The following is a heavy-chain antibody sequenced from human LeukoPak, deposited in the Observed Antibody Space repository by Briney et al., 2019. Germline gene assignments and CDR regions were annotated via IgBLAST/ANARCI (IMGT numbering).Heavy chain of an antibody. CDR1: GGSISSNSYY. V-gene: IGHV4-39*02. Sequence: NPSETLSLTCSVSGGSISSNSYYWNWIRQPPGKGLEWIGSIYYSGSTFYNPSPKSRVTISVDTSQEQFSLELSSVTAADTAVYYCAREGWGYNDGRGSFDYWGQGTLVTVSS. CDR2: IYYSGST. CDR3: AREGWGYNDGRGSFDY. D-gene: IGHD3-22*01. J-gene: IGHJ4*02.